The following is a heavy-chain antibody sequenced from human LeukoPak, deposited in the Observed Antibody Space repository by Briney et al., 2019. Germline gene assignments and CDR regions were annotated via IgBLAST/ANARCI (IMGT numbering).Heavy chain of an antibody. Sequence: SETLSLTCTVSGCSVSSGSYYWSWIRQPPGKGLEWIGYIYYSGSTNYNPSLKSRVTISVDTSKNQFSLKLSSVTAADTAVYYCARGRSGDSSYYYYGMDVWGQGTTVTVSS. V-gene: IGHV4-61*01. CDR2: IYYSGST. J-gene: IGHJ6*02. D-gene: IGHD4-17*01. CDR1: GCSVSSGSYY. CDR3: ARGRSGDSSYYYYGMDV.